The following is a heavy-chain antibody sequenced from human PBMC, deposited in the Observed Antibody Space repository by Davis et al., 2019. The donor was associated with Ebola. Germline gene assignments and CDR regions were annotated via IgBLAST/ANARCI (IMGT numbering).Heavy chain of an antibody. CDR2: INHSGST. J-gene: IGHJ4*02. Sequence: MPSETLSLTCTVSGGSISSSSYYWSWIRQPPGKGLEWIGEINHSGSTNYNPSLKSRVTISVDTSKNQFSLKLSSVTAADTAVYYCARRHWFRGVDYWGQGTLVTVSS. CDR1: GGSISSSSYY. V-gene: IGHV4-39*07. D-gene: IGHD3-10*01. CDR3: ARRHWFRGVDY.